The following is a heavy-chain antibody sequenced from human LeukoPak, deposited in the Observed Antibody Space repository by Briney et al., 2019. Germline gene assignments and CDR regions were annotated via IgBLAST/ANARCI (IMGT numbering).Heavy chain of an antibody. V-gene: IGHV1-2*02. CDR1: GYTFNGHY. CDR3: ARTKGYCTSTSCPGGMDV. D-gene: IGHD2-2*01. J-gene: IGHJ6*02. CDR2: INPNIGGP. Sequence: GASVKVSCKASGYTFNGHYMQWVRSAPGQGLEWMGWINPNIGGPNYAQKFQGRVIMTRDTSISTAYMELRRLTSDDTAVYYCARTKGYCTSTSCPGGMDVWGQGTTVTVS.